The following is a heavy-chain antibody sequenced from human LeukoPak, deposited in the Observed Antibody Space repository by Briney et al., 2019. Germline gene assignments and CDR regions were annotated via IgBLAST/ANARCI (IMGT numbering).Heavy chain of an antibody. CDR3: AGARSGSTQQLDV. V-gene: IGHV3-74*01. D-gene: IGHD6-13*01. CDR1: GFTFSSYW. Sequence: GGSLRLSCAASGFTFSSYWMHWVRQAPGKGLVWVSRINSDGSSTSYADSVKGRFTISRDNAKNTLYLQMNSLRAEDTAVYYCAGARSGSTQQLDVWGKGTTVTVSS. J-gene: IGHJ6*04. CDR2: INSDGSST.